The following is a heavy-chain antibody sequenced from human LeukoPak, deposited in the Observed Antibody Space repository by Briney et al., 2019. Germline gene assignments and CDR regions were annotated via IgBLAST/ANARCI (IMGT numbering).Heavy chain of an antibody. Sequence: TGGSLRLSCAASGFTFSDYYMSWIRQAPGKGLEWVSYISSSGSTIYYADSVKGRFTISRDNAKNSLYLQMNSLRAEDTAVYYCAIPDTAMVTTRLGYFDYWGQGTLVTVSS. D-gene: IGHD5-18*01. CDR1: GFTFSDYY. V-gene: IGHV3-11*01. CDR2: ISSSGSTI. J-gene: IGHJ4*02. CDR3: AIPDTAMVTTRLGYFDY.